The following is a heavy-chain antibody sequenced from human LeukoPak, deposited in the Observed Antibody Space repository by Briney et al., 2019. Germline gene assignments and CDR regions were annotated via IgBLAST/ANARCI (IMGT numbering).Heavy chain of an antibody. Sequence: ASVKVSCKASGYTFTSYGISWVRQAPGQGLEWMGWISAYNGNTNYAQKLQGRVTMTTDTSTSTAYMELRSLRSDDTAVYYCARDLGYYDSSGYIKFDYWGQGTLVTVSS. CDR1: GYTFTSYG. J-gene: IGHJ4*02. D-gene: IGHD3-22*01. V-gene: IGHV1-18*01. CDR3: ARDLGYYDSSGYIKFDY. CDR2: ISAYNGNT.